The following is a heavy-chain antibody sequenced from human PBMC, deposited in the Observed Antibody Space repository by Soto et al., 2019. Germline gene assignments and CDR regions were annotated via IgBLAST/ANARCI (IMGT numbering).Heavy chain of an antibody. CDR3: AREPDCSGGSCYEREYYFDY. Sequence: QVQLVQSGAEVKKPGSSVKVSCKASGGTFSSYAISWVRQAPGQGLEWMGGIFPIFGTANYAQKFQGRVTITADKSTSTAYMELSSLRSEDTAVYYCAREPDCSGGSCYEREYYFDYWGQGTLVTVSS. J-gene: IGHJ4*02. CDR2: IFPIFGTA. V-gene: IGHV1-69*06. CDR1: GGTFSSYA. D-gene: IGHD2-15*01.